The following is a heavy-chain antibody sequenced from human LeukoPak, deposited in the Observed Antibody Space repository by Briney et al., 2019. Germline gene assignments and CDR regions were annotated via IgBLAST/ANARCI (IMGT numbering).Heavy chain of an antibody. V-gene: IGHV3-7*01. D-gene: IGHD5-18*01. CDR2: IKQDGSEK. J-gene: IGHJ4*02. CDR1: GFTFSSYW. Sequence: GGSLRLSCAASGFTFSSYWMSWVRQAPGKGLEWVANIKQDGSEKYYVDTVKGRFTISRDNAKNSLYLQMNSLRAEDTAVYYCASPGSVGDTGMPDYWGQGTLVTVSS. CDR3: ASPGSVGDTGMPDY.